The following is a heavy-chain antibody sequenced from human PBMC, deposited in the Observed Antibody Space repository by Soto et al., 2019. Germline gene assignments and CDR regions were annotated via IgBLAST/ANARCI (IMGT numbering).Heavy chain of an antibody. V-gene: IGHV5-10-1*01. CDR2: IDPSDSQT. CDR3: ARQIYDSDTGPNFKYYFDS. J-gene: IGHJ4*02. CDR1: GYSFAGYW. D-gene: IGHD3-22*01. Sequence: GESLKISCKGSGYSFAGYWITWVRQKPGKGLEWMGRIDPSDSQTYYSPSFRGHVTISVTKSITTVFLQWSSLRASDTAMYYCARQIYDSDTGPNFKYYFDSWGQGTPVTVAS.